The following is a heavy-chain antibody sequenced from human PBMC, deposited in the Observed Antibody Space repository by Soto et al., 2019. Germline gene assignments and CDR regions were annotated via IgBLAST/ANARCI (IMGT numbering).Heavy chain of an antibody. V-gene: IGHV5-10-1*01. CDR2: IDPSDSQT. CDR3: ARQIYDSDTGPNFKYYFDS. J-gene: IGHJ4*02. CDR1: GYSFAGYW. D-gene: IGHD3-22*01. Sequence: GESLKISCKGSGYSFAGYWITWVRQKPGKGLEWMGRIDPSDSQTYYSPSFRGHVTISVTKSITTVFLQWSSLRASDTAMYYCARQIYDSDTGPNFKYYFDSWGQGTPVTVAS.